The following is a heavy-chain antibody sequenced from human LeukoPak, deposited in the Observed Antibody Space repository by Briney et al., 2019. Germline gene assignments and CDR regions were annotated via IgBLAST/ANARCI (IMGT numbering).Heavy chain of an antibody. Sequence: GGSLRLSFAASGFTFRRYWMHWVRHAPGKGLVWVSCIKSDGSSTIIADSAKGRFTISRDNAKNTVYLQMNSLRAEDTAVYYCVRDNRSYNFDYWGQGTLVTVSS. CDR1: GFTFRRYW. V-gene: IGHV3-74*01. CDR3: VRDNRSYNFDY. CDR2: IKSDGSST. J-gene: IGHJ4*02. D-gene: IGHD1-26*01.